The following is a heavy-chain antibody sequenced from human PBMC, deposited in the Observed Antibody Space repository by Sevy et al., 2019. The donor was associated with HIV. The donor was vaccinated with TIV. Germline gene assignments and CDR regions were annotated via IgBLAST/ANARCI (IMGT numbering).Heavy chain of an antibody. CDR1: GFTFTSYA. CDR2: ISGEGLYI. D-gene: IGHD6-13*01. CDR3: AKEEGYRTGYFDF. Sequence: GGSQRLSCAASGFTFTSYAMSWVRQAPGRGLEWVSAISGEGLYIFYGDSVQGRFTISRDNSRNTLYLQMNSLRADDTAVYYCAKEEGYRTGYFDFWGQGILVTVSS. J-gene: IGHJ4*02. V-gene: IGHV3-23*01.